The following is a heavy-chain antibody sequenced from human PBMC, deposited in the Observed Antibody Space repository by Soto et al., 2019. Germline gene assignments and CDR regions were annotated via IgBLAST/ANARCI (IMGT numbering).Heavy chain of an antibody. D-gene: IGHD1-1*01. CDR3: ARGRYGNY. J-gene: IGHJ4*02. CDR2: ISAHNGNT. V-gene: IGHV1-18*01. CDR1: GYAFTTYG. Sequence: QVHLVQSGAEVKKPGASVKVSCQGSGYAFTTYGITWVRQAPGQGLEWMGWISAHNGNTNYAQKLQGRVTVTRDKTTRTAYMELRILKYDDTSVYYCARGRYGNYWGQGALVTVSS.